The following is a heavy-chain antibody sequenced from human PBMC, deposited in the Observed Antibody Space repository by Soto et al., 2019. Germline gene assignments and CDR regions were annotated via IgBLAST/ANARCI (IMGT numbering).Heavy chain of an antibody. CDR1: GDSFRSYW. CDR3: ARQYVTAATIPLLSSDY. V-gene: IGHV5-51*01. J-gene: IGHJ4*02. D-gene: IGHD5-12*01. Sequence: RESLKISCKGSGDSFRSYWIGWVRQMPGKGLEWVGVIYPDNSDTRYIPSFQGQVTIAAHKPINTACLQWSRMTASDTAMYYCARQYVTAATIPLLSSDYWGQGTQVTVS. CDR2: IYPDNSDT.